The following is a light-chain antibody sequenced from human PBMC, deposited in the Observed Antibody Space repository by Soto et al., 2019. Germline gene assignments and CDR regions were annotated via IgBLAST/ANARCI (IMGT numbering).Light chain of an antibody. V-gene: IGLV2-11*01. J-gene: IGLJ3*02. CDR3: CSYAGSYTLGV. Sequence: QSVLTQPRSVSGSPGQSVTISYTGTSSDVGGYDFVSWYQQHPGKAPKLMIYDVTKRPSGVPDRFSGSKSGNSASLTISGLQGEDEADYYCCSYAGSYTLGVFGGGTKVTVL. CDR2: DVT. CDR1: SSDVGGYDF.